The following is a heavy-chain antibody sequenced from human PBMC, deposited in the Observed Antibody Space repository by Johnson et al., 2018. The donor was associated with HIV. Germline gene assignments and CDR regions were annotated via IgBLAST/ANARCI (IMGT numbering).Heavy chain of an antibody. CDR1: GFTFSSYA. D-gene: IGHD5-18*01. J-gene: IGHJ3*02. CDR3: ARGQLWLLDDALD. Sequence: QVQLVESGGGVVQPGRSLRLSCAASGFTFSSYAMHWVRQAPGKGLEWVAVISYDGSKKYYADSVKGRLTISRDNSKNTLYLQMNSLRAEDTAIYYCARGQLWLLDDALD. V-gene: IGHV3-30-3*01. CDR2: ISYDGSKK.